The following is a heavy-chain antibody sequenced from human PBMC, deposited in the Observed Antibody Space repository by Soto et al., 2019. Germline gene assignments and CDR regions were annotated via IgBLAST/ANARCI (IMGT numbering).Heavy chain of an antibody. V-gene: IGHV3-66*01. CDR2: IYSGGST. CDR1: GFTVSSNY. CDR3: AREGYSSSWYAGYFDY. J-gene: IGHJ4*02. D-gene: IGHD6-13*01. Sequence: EVQLVESGGGLVQPGGSLRLSCAASGFTVSSNYMSWVRQAPGKGLEWVSVIYSGGSTYYADSVKGRFTISRDNSKNTLYIQMNSLRAEDTAVYYCAREGYSSSWYAGYFDYWGQGTLVTVSS.